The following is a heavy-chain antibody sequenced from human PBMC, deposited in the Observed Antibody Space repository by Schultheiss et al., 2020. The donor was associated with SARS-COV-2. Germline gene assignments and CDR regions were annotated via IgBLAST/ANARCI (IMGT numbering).Heavy chain of an antibody. CDR2: IRSKANSYAT. J-gene: IGHJ6*02. CDR3: AKASGSYRYYYYGMDV. D-gene: IGHD1-26*01. Sequence: GESLKISCAASGFTFSGSAMHWVRQASGKGLEWVGRIRSKANSYATAYAASVKGRFTISRDNSKNTLYLQMNSLRAEDTAVYYCAKASGSYRYYYYGMDVWGQGTTVTVSS. CDR1: GFTFSGSA. V-gene: IGHV3-73*01.